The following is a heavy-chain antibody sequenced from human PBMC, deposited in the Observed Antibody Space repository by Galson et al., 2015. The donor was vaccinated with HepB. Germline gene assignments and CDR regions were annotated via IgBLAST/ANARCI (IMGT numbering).Heavy chain of an antibody. Sequence: SLRLSCAASEFTFSSYNMNWVRQAPGKGLEWVSSISGRGSYIYYADSVKGRFTISRDNAKNSLYLQMNSLRAEDTAVYYCARENSALGVYWGQGTLVTASS. D-gene: IGHD2-8*01. CDR1: EFTFSSYN. CDR2: ISGRGSYI. CDR3: ARENSALGVY. J-gene: IGHJ4*02. V-gene: IGHV3-21*01.